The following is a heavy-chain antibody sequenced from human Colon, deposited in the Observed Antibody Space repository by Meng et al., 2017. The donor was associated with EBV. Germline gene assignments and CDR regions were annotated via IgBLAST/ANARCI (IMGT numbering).Heavy chain of an antibody. J-gene: IGHJ2*01. V-gene: IGHV4-31*03. CDR3: ASLYGDSSVWYLDL. CDR1: GGSISSGNHY. CDR2: IYYSGST. Sequence: QVQLQESGPRLVKPSQTLSLTCTVSGGSISSGNHYWSWIRQHPGKGLEYIGYIYYSGSTYYNPSLKSRVIISVDTSKNQFSLRLNSVTAADTAVYYCASLYGDSSVWYLDLWGRGTLGTVSS. D-gene: IGHD4-17*01.